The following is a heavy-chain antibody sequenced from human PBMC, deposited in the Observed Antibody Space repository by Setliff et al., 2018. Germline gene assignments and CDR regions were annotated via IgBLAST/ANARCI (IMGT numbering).Heavy chain of an antibody. CDR2: INPNSGNT. CDR3: ARGPRHNFWSGYFWEHAQFDP. J-gene: IGHJ5*02. D-gene: IGHD3-3*01. CDR1: GYTFTNYD. V-gene: IGHV1-8*02. Sequence: ASVKVSCKASGYTFTNYDINWVRQATGQGLEWMGWINPNSGNTGYAQNFQGRVTMTRNTSISTAYMELSSLRFEDTAVYYCARGPRHNFWSGYFWEHAQFDPWGQGTLVTVSS.